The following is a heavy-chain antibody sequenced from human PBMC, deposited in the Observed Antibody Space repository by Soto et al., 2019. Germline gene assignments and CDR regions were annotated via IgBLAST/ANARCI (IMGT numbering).Heavy chain of an antibody. CDR3: AKVSSGWYAGFFGL. V-gene: IGHV3-23*01. J-gene: IGHJ4*02. Sequence: PGGSQSLSCVASGFHFSNYAMSWVRQAPGKGLEWVSAIRGSATTTYYADPVKGRFTISRDNSRNTLYLQMNTLRAEDTAIYYCAKVSSGWYAGFFGLWGQGTLVTVSS. CDR1: GFHFSNYA. D-gene: IGHD6-13*01. CDR2: IRGSATTT.